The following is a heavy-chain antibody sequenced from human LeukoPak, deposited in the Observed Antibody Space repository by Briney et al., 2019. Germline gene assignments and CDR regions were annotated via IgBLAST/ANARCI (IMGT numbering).Heavy chain of an antibody. V-gene: IGHV4-34*01. D-gene: IGHD6-19*01. CDR3: ARGRSSGWYFD. CDR1: GGSFSGYY. J-gene: IGHJ4*02. CDR2: INHSGST. Sequence: SETLSLTCAVYGGSFSGYYWSWIRQPPGKGLEWIGEINHSGSTNYNPSLKSRVTISVDTSKNQFSLKLSSVTAADTAVYYCARGRSSGWYFDWGQGTLVTVSS.